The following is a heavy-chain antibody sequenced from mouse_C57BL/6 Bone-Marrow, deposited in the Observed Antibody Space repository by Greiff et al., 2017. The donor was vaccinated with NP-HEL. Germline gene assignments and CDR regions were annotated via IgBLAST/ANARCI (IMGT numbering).Heavy chain of an antibody. D-gene: IGHD2-1*01. J-gene: IGHJ2*01. CDR2: IWSGGST. CDR3: ARVYYGNFDY. Sequence: VQLQQSGPGLVQPSQSLSITCTVSGFSLTSYGVHWVRQSPGKGLEWLGVIWSGGSTDYNASFISRLSISKDNSKSQVFCKMNSLQADDTAIYYCARVYYGNFDYWGQGTTRTVSS. CDR1: GFSLTSYG. V-gene: IGHV2-2*01.